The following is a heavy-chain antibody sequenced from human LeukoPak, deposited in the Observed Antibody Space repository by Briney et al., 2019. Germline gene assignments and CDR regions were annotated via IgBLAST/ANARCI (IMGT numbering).Heavy chain of an antibody. CDR2: TYPADSDT. V-gene: IGHV5-51*01. CDR3: ARRSQMATIDFDY. Sequence: GEPLKISCKDSGYSFTNYWIGWVRQMPGKGLEWMGITYPADSDTRYSPSFQGQVTISADKSISTAYLQWSSLKASDTAMYYCARRSQMATIDFDYWGQGTLVTVSS. D-gene: IGHD5-24*01. J-gene: IGHJ4*02. CDR1: GYSFTNYW.